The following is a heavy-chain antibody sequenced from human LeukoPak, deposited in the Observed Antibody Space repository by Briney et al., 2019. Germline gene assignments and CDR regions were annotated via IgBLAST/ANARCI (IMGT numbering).Heavy chain of an antibody. CDR1: GFTFSGSA. CDR2: IRSKANSYAT. D-gene: IGHD2-2*01. Sequence: GGSLRLSCAASGFTFSGSAMHWVRQASGKGLEWVGRIRSKANSYATAYAASMKGRFTISRDDSKNTAYLQMNSLKTEDTAVYYCTRRSSTSCLDYWGQGTLVTVSS. J-gene: IGHJ4*02. CDR3: TRRSSTSCLDY. V-gene: IGHV3-73*01.